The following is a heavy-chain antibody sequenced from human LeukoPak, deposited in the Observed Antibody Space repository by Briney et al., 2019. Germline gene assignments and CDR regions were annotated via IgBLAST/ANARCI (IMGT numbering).Heavy chain of an antibody. J-gene: IGHJ4*02. CDR2: IYYNGST. D-gene: IGHD3-22*01. Sequence: PSETLSLTCTVSGGSITSYYWSWIRQPPGKGLEWIGYIYYNGSTKYNPSLKSRVTISLDTSKNQFSLKLRSVTAADSAMYYCARAVVLYYDGSGYSTKFDYWGQGTLVTVSS. CDR1: GGSITSYY. CDR3: ARAVVLYYDGSGYSTKFDY. V-gene: IGHV4-59*01.